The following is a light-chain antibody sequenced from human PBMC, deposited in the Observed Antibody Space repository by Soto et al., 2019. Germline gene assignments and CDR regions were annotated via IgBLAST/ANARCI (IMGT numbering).Light chain of an antibody. CDR2: GNS. V-gene: IGLV1-40*01. J-gene: IGLJ3*02. CDR3: AAWDDSLTGRV. CDR1: SSNIGAGYD. Sequence: QSVLTQPPSVSGAPGQRVTISCTGSSSNIGAGYDVHWYQQLPGTAPKLLIYGNSNRPSGVPDRFSASKSGTSASLAISGLQSVDEADYYCAAWDDSLTGRVFGGGTKLTVL.